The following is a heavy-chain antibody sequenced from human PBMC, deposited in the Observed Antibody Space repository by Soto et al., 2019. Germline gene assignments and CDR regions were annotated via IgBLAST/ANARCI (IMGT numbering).Heavy chain of an antibody. V-gene: IGHV3-74*01. J-gene: IGHJ3*02. CDR3: AMGGAAGRGDAIDI. CDR1: GFTFRNQW. D-gene: IGHD2-21*01. CDR2: INGDGTRA. Sequence: EVQLEESGGGSVQLGESLRVSCVASGFTFRNQWMHWVRQVPGKGLVWVCRINGDGTRASYADFVKGLFTISRDNAQNLLFLQMNCLRHDDTGVLHCAMGGAAGRGDAIDIWGPGTRVAVSS.